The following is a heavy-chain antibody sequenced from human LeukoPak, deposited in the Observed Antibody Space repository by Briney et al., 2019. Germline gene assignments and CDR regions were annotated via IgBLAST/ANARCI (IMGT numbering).Heavy chain of an antibody. CDR3: AKDLYQLLPYYFDY. CDR2: ISGSGGST. CDR1: GFTVSSNS. D-gene: IGHD2-2*01. Sequence: PGGSLRLSCTVSGFTVSSNSMSWVRQAPGKGLEWVSAISGSGGSTYYADSVKGRFTISRDNSKNTLYLQMNSLRAEDTAVYYCAKDLYQLLPYYFDYWGQGTLVTVSS. V-gene: IGHV3-23*01. J-gene: IGHJ4*02.